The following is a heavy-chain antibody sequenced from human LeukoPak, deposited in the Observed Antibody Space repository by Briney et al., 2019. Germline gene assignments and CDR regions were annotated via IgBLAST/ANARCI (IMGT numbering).Heavy chain of an antibody. V-gene: IGHV3-7*01. D-gene: IGHD3-10*01. CDR1: GFTFSSYE. Sequence: PGGSLRLSCAASGFTFSSYEMNWVRQAPGKGLEWVANIKQDGSEKYYVDSVKGRFTISRDNAKNSLYLQMNSLRAEDTAVYYCVSGIFKNPDYWGQGTLVTVSS. CDR3: VSGIFKNPDY. J-gene: IGHJ4*02. CDR2: IKQDGSEK.